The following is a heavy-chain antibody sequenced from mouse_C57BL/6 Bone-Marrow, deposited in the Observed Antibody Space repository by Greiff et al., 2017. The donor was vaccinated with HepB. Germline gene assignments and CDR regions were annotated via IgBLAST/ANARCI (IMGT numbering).Heavy chain of an antibody. J-gene: IGHJ3*01. D-gene: IGHD1-1*01. CDR3: ARRLYYYGSSYLAWFAY. CDR2: INPNNGGT. CDR1: GYTFTDYY. Sequence: VQLQQSGPELVKPGASVKISCKASGYTFTDYYMNWVKQSHGKSLEWIGDINPNNGGTSYNQKFKGKATLTVDKSSSTAYMELRSLTSEDSAVYYCARRLYYYGSSYLAWFAYWGQGTLVTVSA. V-gene: IGHV1-26*01.